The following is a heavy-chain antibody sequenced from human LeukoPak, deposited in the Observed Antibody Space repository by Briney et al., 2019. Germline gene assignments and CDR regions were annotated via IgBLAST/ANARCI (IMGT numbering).Heavy chain of an antibody. D-gene: IGHD3-3*02. CDR3: ARGSIVYYYGMDV. Sequence: QPGGSLRLSCAASGFTVSSDFMAWVRQSPGTGLDWVSAVYAGGSTHYADSVKGRFTISRDSSKNTLDLQMNNLRVEDTAVYYCARGSIVYYYGMDVWGQGTTVTVSS. CDR1: GFTVSSDF. J-gene: IGHJ6*02. V-gene: IGHV3-66*01. CDR2: VYAGGST.